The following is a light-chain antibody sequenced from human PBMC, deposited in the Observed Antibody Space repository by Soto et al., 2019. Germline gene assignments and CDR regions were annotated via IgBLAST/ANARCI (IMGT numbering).Light chain of an antibody. CDR2: KAS. Sequence: DIQMTQSPSTLSASVGDRVTITCRASQSISSWLAWYQQKPGKAPKLLIYKASSLESGVPSRFSDSGSGTDFTLTISSLQPDDFATYYCQHYNSYSSTCGRGTKVEIK. V-gene: IGKV1-5*03. J-gene: IGKJ1*01. CDR1: QSISSW. CDR3: QHYNSYSST.